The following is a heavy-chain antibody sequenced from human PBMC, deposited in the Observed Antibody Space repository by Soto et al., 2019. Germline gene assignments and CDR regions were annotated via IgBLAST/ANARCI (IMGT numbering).Heavy chain of an antibody. V-gene: IGHV3-11*01. CDR3: ASIYGSGSADDY. Sequence: QVPLVESGGGLVKPGGSLRLSCAASGFTFSDYYMSWIRQAPGKGLEWVSYISRSGSTIYYADSVKGRFAISRDNGKNSLYLQMNSLRAEDTAVYYCASIYGSGSADDYRGQGTLVTVSS. CDR1: GFTFSDYY. CDR2: ISRSGSTI. D-gene: IGHD3-10*01. J-gene: IGHJ4*02.